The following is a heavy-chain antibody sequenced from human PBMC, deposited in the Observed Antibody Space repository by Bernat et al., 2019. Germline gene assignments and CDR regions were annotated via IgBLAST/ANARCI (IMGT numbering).Heavy chain of an antibody. Sequence: EVQLVESGGGLVQPGGSLRLSCAASGFTVSRNYMSWVRQAPGKGLEWVSVIYSGGSTYYADSVKGRFTISRDNSKNTLYLQMNSLRAEDTAVYYCTTLDYYGSGSYLFFGSYYYYGMDVWGQGTTVTVSS. CDR3: TTLDYYGSGSYLFFGSYYYYGMDV. CDR2: IYSGGST. J-gene: IGHJ6*02. V-gene: IGHV3-66*04. CDR1: GFTVSRNY. D-gene: IGHD3-10*01.